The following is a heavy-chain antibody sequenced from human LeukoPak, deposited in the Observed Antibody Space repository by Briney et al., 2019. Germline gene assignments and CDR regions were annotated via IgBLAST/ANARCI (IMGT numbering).Heavy chain of an antibody. J-gene: IGHJ4*02. CDR3: ARLERLIVVVPAAIGIDY. CDR2: IYYSGST. CDR1: GGSISSSSYY. V-gene: IGHV4-39*01. D-gene: IGHD2-2*01. Sequence: SETLSLTCTVSGGSISSSSYYWGWIRQPPGKGLEWIGSIYYSGSTYYNPSLKSRVTISVDTSKNQFSLKLSSVTAADTAVYYCARLERLIVVVPAAIGIDYWGQGTLVTVSS.